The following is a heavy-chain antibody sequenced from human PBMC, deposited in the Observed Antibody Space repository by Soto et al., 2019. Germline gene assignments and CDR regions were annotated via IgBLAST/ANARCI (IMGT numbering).Heavy chain of an antibody. CDR3: ACTEYYDFWSGEI. CDR2: ISHDGSNK. J-gene: IGHJ4*02. V-gene: IGHV3-30-3*01. CDR1: EFTFSGYP. D-gene: IGHD3-3*01. Sequence: QVQLVESGGGVVQPGRSLRLSCAASEFTFSGYPIHWVRQAPGMGLEWVTVISHDGSNKYYADSVKGRFTISRDNSKKTVYLQMISLRAEDMAVYYCACTEYYDFWSGEIWGQGNLVTVAS.